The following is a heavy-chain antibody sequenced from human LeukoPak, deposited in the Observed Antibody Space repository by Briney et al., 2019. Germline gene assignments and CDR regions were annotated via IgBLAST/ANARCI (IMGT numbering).Heavy chain of an antibody. J-gene: IGHJ4*02. V-gene: IGHV1-69*04. CDR2: IIPILGIA. D-gene: IGHD4-23*01. CDR1: GGTFSSYA. Sequence: GASVKVSCKASGGTFSSYAISWVRQAPGQGLEWMGRIIPILGIANYAQKFQGRVTVTADKSTSTAYMELSSLRSEDTAVYYCARGPATVVTKTAHFDYWGQGTLVTVSS. CDR3: ARGPATVVTKTAHFDY.